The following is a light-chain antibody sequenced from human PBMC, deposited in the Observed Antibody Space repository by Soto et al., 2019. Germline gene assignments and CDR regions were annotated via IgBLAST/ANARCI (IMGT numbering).Light chain of an antibody. Sequence: DIQMTQSPSSVSASVGDRVTITCRASQGINSWLAWYQQKPGKAPKLLIYTSSSLQPGVPSRFTGSGSGTDFTLTISSLQPEDSATYFCQQVDTFPLTFGGGTKVEIK. CDR1: QGINSW. CDR3: QQVDTFPLT. J-gene: IGKJ4*01. V-gene: IGKV1-12*01. CDR2: TSS.